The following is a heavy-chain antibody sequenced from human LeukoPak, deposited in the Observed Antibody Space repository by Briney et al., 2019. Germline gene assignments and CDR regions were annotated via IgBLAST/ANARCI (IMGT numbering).Heavy chain of an antibody. V-gene: IGHV3-23*01. CDR1: GFTFSTYA. Sequence: GGSLRLSCAASGFTFSTYAMIWVRQAPGKGLEWVSRINTDGTNTGYADSVKGRFTISRDNSKNTLYLQMNSLRAEDTAVYYCAKEGVATITYYYYMDVWGKGTTVTVSS. D-gene: IGHD5-12*01. CDR3: AKEGVATITYYYYMDV. CDR2: INTDGTNT. J-gene: IGHJ6*03.